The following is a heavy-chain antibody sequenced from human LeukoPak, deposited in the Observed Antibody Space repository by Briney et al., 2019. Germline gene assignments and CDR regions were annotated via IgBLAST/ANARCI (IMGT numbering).Heavy chain of an antibody. J-gene: IGHJ4*02. V-gene: IGHV3-48*01. D-gene: IGHD6-13*01. CDR3: ARAPGYRGFLDH. CDR2: ISSSSSTI. Sequence: GGSLRLSCAASGFTFSSYSMNWVRQAPGKGLEWVSYISSSSSTIYYADSVKGRFTICRDNGKKSVYVQMNSLRAEDTAVYYCARAPGYRGFLDHWGQGTLVTVSS. CDR1: GFTFSSYS.